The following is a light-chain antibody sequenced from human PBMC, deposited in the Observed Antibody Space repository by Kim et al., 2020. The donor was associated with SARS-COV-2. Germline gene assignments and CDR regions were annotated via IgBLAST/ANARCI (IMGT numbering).Light chain of an antibody. CDR2: AAS. CDR3: QQSYITPFT. V-gene: IGKV1-39*01. CDR1: QSISSH. J-gene: IGKJ3*01. Sequence: ASVGDRVTITCRTTQSISSHLNWYQQKPGRAPKLLISAASTLQGGVPSRFSGSGSETDFTLTISSLQLDDFATYFCQQSYITPFTFGPGTKVDIK.